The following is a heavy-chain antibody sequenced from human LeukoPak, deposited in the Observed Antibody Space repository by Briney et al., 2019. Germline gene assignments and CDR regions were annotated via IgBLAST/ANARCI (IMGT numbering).Heavy chain of an antibody. CDR3: ARRRFRPSGYDYYRD. V-gene: IGHV4-34*01. J-gene: IGHJ4*02. CDR1: GGSFSGYY. CDR2: INHSGST. Sequence: SSETLSLTCAVYGGSFSGYYWSWIRQPPGKGLEWIGEINHSGSTNYNPSLKSRVTISVDTSKNQFSLKLSSVTAADTAVYYCARRRFRPSGYDYYRDWGQGTLVTVSS. D-gene: IGHD5-12*01.